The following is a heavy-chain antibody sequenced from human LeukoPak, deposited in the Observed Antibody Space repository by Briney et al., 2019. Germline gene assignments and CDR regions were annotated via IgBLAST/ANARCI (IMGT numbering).Heavy chain of an antibody. CDR3: ARDLYSSSWYPNDYYYGMDV. V-gene: IGHV3-33*01. CDR2: IWYDGSNK. D-gene: IGHD6-13*01. J-gene: IGHJ6*02. Sequence: GGSLRLSCAASGFTFSSYGMHWVRQAPGKGLEWVAVIWYDGSNKYYADSVKGRFTISRDNSKNTLYLQMNSLRAEDTAVYHCARDLYSSSWYPNDYYYGMDVWGQGTTVTVSS. CDR1: GFTFSSYG.